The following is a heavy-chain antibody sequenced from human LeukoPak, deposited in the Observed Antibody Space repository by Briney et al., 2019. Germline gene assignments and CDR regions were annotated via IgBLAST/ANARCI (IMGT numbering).Heavy chain of an antibody. CDR3: AKERPNGDYGHWFDP. Sequence: GGSLRLSCAASGFTSSSYAMSWVRQAPGKGLEWVSSISGSGDSTYYADSVKGRFTISRDNSKNTLSLQMNSLRAEDTAVYYCAKERPNGDYGHWFDPWGQGTLVTVSS. V-gene: IGHV3-23*01. CDR2: ISGSGDST. CDR1: GFTSSSYA. J-gene: IGHJ5*02. D-gene: IGHD4-17*01.